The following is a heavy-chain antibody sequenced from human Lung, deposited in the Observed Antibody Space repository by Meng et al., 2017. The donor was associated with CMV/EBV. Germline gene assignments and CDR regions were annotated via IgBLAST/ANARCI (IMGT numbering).Heavy chain of an antibody. CDR3: VRGFYDFWSGFGAVDY. Sequence: SETLPLTFPVSGGPVSTSSSYCSWIRQRTGKGLEWIGFIYNSGSTNDNPSLKSRVTISVDTFKNQFSLKLTSVTVADTAVYYCVRGFYDFWSGFGAVDYWGQG. D-gene: IGHD3-3*01. J-gene: IGHJ4*02. CDR2: IYNSGST. CDR1: GGPVSTSSSY. V-gene: IGHV4-61*01.